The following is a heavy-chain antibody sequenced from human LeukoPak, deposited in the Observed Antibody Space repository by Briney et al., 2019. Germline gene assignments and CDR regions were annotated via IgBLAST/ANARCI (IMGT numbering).Heavy chain of an antibody. CDR1: GFTFSSYG. V-gene: IGHV3-33*06. CDR2: IWYDGSNK. CDR3: AKDRYSYGYAFDY. Sequence: GRSLRPSCAASGFTFSSYGMHWVRQAPGKGLEWVAVIWYDGSNKYYADSVKGRFTISRDNSKNTLYLQMNSLRAEDTAVYYCAKDRYSYGYAFDYWGQGTLVTVSS. D-gene: IGHD5-18*01. J-gene: IGHJ4*02.